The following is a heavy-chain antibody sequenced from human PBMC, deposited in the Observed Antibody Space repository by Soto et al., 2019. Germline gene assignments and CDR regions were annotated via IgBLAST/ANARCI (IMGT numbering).Heavy chain of an antibody. J-gene: IGHJ4*02. Sequence: QVQLQESGPGLVKPSETLSLTCTVSGDSVSSDSYYWSWIRQPPGKGLEWIGYIYYSGTTNYNPSLKSRVTVSVDTSQNQFSLKLTSVTAADTAVYYCARANIAAAGTHYYWGKGTLVTVSS. D-gene: IGHD6-13*01. CDR2: IYYSGTT. V-gene: IGHV4-61*01. CDR3: ARANIAAAGTHYY. CDR1: GDSVSSDSYY.